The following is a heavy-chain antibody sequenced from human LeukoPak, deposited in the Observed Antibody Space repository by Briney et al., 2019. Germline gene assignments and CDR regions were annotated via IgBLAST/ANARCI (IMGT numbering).Heavy chain of an antibody. CDR1: GGSISSYY. CDR2: IHYSGST. Sequence: SETLSLTCTVSGGSISSYYWSWIRQPPGKGLEWIGYIHYSGSTNYNPSLKSRVTISVDTSKNQFSLKLSSVTAADTAVYYCARNLWFGESSDAFYIWGQGTMVTVSS. D-gene: IGHD3-10*01. V-gene: IGHV4-59*01. CDR3: ARNLWFGESSDAFYI. J-gene: IGHJ3*02.